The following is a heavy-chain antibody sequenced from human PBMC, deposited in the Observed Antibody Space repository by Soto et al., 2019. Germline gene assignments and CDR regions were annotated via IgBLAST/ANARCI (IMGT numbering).Heavy chain of an antibody. CDR1: GGSFSGYY. CDR2: INHSGST. J-gene: IGHJ3*02. V-gene: IGHV4-34*01. CDR3: ARGPRGESPYAFDI. D-gene: IGHD3-3*01. Sequence: SETLSLTCAVYGGSFSGYYWSWIRQPPGKGLEWIGEINHSGSTSYNPSLKSRVTISVDTSKNQFSLKLSSVTAADTAVYYCARGPRGESPYAFDIWGQGTMVTVSS.